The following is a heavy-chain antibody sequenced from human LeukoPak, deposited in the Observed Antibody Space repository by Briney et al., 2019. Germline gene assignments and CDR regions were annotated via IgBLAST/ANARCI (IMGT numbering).Heavy chain of an antibody. J-gene: IGHJ4*02. CDR1: GGSFSGYY. CDR3: VRGSGGDGSGSL. CDR2: NYYSGSP. Sequence: SETLSLTCAVYGGSFSGYYWSWIRQAPGKGLEWIGYNYYSGSPDYNPSLKSRVTISVDTSKNQVSLNLSFVTAADTAMYYCVRGSGGDGSGSLWGQGTLVTVSS. V-gene: IGHV4-59*01. D-gene: IGHD3-10*01.